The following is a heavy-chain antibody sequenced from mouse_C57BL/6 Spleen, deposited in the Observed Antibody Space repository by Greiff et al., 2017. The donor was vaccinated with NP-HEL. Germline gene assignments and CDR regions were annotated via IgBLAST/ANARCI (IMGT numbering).Heavy chain of an antibody. CDR2: IYPGGGYT. CDR3: ARRRDYDGFAY. V-gene: IGHV1-63*01. J-gene: IGHJ3*01. CDR1: GYTFTNYW. D-gene: IGHD2-4*01. Sequence: QVQLQQPGAELVRPGTSVKMSCKASGYTFTNYWIGWAKQRPGHGLEWIGDIYPGGGYTNYNEKFKGKATLTADKSSSTAYMQFSSLTSEDSAIYYCARRRDYDGFAYWGQGTLVTVSA.